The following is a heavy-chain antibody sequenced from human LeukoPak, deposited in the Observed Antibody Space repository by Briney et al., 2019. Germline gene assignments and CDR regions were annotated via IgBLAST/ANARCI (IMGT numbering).Heavy chain of an antibody. CDR2: INSDGSST. CDR1: GFTFSSYW. CDR3: ASEAYCGGDCYSDY. Sequence: GGSLRLSCAASGFTFSSYWMHWVRQAPGKGLVWVSRINSDGSSTSYADSVQGRFTISRDNAKNTLYLQMNSLRAEDTAVYYCASEAYCGGDCYSDYWGQGTLVTVSS. D-gene: IGHD2-21*02. V-gene: IGHV3-74*01. J-gene: IGHJ4*02.